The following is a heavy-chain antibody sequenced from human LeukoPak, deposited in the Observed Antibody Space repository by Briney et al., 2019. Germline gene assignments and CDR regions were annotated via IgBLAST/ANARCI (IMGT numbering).Heavy chain of an antibody. Sequence: PGGSLRLSCAASGFTVSSNYMSWVRQAPGKGLEYVSAISSNGGSTYYANSVKGRFTISRDNSKNTLYLQMGSLRAEDMAVYYCARVRRWYLDYWAREPWSPSPQ. CDR2: ISSNGGST. CDR1: GFTVSSNY. V-gene: IGHV3-64*01. J-gene: IGHJ4*02. D-gene: IGHD6-13*01. CDR3: ARVRRWYLDY.